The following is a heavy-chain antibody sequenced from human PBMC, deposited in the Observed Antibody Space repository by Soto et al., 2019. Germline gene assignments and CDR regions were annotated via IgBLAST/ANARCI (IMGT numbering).Heavy chain of an antibody. CDR3: ASYSSSYNWFDP. CDR1: GGTFSSYA. V-gene: IGHV1-69*13. J-gene: IGHJ5*02. CDR2: IIPIFGTA. Sequence: SVKVSCKASGGTFSSYAISWVRQAPGQGLEWMGGIIPIFGTANYAQKFQGRVTITADESTSTAYMELSSLRSEDTAVYYCASYSSSYNWFDPWGQGTLVTVSS. D-gene: IGHD6-6*01.